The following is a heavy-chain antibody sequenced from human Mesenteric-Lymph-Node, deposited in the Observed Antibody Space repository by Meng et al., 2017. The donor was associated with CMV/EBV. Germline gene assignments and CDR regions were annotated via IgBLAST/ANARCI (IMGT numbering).Heavy chain of an antibody. V-gene: IGHV3-21*01. D-gene: IGHD2-21*02. CDR3: ARVGGTADAPLDY. CDR2: ISCSHTYI. Sequence: GESLKISCAATELTYNTYTMNWVRQAPGKGLEWVSSISCSHTYIQCADSVKGRFTISRDNPRNSLYLQMNSLRVEDTAVFYCARVGGTADAPLDYWGQGTLVTVSS. CDR1: ELTYNTYT. J-gene: IGHJ4*02.